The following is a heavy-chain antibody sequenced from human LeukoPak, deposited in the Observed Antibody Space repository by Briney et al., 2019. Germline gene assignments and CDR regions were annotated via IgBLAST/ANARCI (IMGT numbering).Heavy chain of an antibody. CDR1: GFTVSSNY. CDR2: IYSGGST. CDR3: AREGYDSSGYYDY. J-gene: IGHJ4*02. Sequence: PGGSLRLSCAASGFTVSSNYMSWVRQAPGKGLEWVSVIYSGGSTYYADSVKGRLTISRDNSKNTLYLQMNSLRAEDTAVYYCAREGYDSSGYYDYWGQGTLVTVSS. V-gene: IGHV3-53*01. D-gene: IGHD3-22*01.